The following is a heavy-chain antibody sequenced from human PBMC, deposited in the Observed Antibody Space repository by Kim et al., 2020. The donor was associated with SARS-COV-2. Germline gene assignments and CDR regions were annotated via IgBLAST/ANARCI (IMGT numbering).Heavy chain of an antibody. D-gene: IGHD1-26*01. CDR3: AREPRSLIVGATYYYGMDV. CDR2: IIPILGIA. V-gene: IGHV1-69*04. Sequence: SVKVSCKASGGTFSSYAISWVRQAPGQGLEWMGRIIPILGIANYAQKFQGRVTITADKSTSTAYMELSSLRSEDTAVYYCAREPRSLIVGATYYYGMDVWGQGTTVTVSS. CDR1: GGTFSSYA. J-gene: IGHJ6*02.